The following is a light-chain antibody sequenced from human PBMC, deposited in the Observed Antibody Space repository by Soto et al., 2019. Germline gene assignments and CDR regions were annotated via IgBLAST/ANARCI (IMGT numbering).Light chain of an antibody. CDR1: SSDVGGYNY. CDR3: NSYTSSSTHV. Sequence: ALTQPASVSGSPGQSITISCTGTSSDVGGYNYVSWYQQHPGKAPKLMIYDVSNRPSGVSNRFSGSKSGNTASLTISGLQAEDEADYYCNSYTSSSTHVFGAGTKVTVL. V-gene: IGLV2-14*01. CDR2: DVS. J-gene: IGLJ1*01.